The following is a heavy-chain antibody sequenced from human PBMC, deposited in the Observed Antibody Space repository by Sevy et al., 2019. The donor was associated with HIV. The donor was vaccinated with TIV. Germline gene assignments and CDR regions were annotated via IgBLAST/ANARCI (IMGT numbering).Heavy chain of an antibody. CDR1: GGSISSGGYY. CDR2: IFFSGTT. CDR3: ARGQLAPYFDY. V-gene: IGHV4-31*03. J-gene: IGHJ4*02. D-gene: IGHD6-6*01. Sequence: SETLSLTCTVSGGSISSGGYYWSWIRQHPGKGLEWIGHIFFSGTTHYNPSLKSRVTISVDTSQSQFSLKLTSVTAADTAVYYCARGQLAPYFDYWGQRTLVTVSS.